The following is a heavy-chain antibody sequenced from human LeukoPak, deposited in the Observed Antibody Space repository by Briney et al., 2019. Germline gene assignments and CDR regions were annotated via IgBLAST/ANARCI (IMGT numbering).Heavy chain of an antibody. J-gene: IGHJ6*02. CDR1: GFTFSSYG. CDR2: ISHDGSSK. Sequence: GRSLRLSCAASGFTFSSYGMHWVRQAPGKGLGWVSVISHDGSSKYFADSVKGRFTISRDNPKNMLDLQMHSLRAEDTAVYYCAKSIRSCSSSSCFAGYYNYGLHVWGQGTTVIVSS. CDR3: AKSIRSCSSSSCFAGYYNYGLHV. D-gene: IGHD2-2*01. V-gene: IGHV3-30*18.